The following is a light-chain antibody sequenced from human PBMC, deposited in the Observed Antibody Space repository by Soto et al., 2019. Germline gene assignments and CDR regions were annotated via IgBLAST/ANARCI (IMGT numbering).Light chain of an antibody. CDR2: AAS. Sequence: DIQMTQSPSSLSASVGDRVTITCRASQAIRSDLGWYQQKSGQAPKRLIFAASTLQTGVPSRFSGSGYGTVFSLTNTRLQREDFATYFCLHRNSHAYTFGQGTKLEIK. CDR3: LHRNSHAYT. V-gene: IGKV1-17*01. CDR1: QAIRSD. J-gene: IGKJ2*01.